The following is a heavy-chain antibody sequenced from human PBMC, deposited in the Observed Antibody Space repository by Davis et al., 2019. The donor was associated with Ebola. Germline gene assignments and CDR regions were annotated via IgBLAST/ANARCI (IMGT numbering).Heavy chain of an antibody. Sequence: SVKVSCKASGGSFISYTISWVRQAPGQGLEWMGRIIPILGMTNYAQKFQGRVTITADKSTSTAYMELSSLRSEDTAVYYCARGGITMTVVPRDYYYGMDVWGQGTTVTVSS. CDR2: IIPILGMT. CDR3: ARGGITMTVVPRDYYYGMDV. J-gene: IGHJ6*02. CDR1: GGSFISYT. V-gene: IGHV1-69*02. D-gene: IGHD3-22*01.